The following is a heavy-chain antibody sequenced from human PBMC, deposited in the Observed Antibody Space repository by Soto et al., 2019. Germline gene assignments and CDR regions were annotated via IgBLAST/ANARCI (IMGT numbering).Heavy chain of an antibody. CDR2: IYYSGST. CDR1: GGSISSYY. D-gene: IGHD6-19*01. Sequence: ETLSLTCTVSGGSISSYYWSWIRQPPGKGLEWIGYIYYSGSTNYNPSLKSRVTISVDTSKNQFSLKLSSVTAADTAVYYCARQGYSSGLWYFDYWGQGTLVTVSS. CDR3: ARQGYSSGLWYFDY. V-gene: IGHV4-59*08. J-gene: IGHJ4*02.